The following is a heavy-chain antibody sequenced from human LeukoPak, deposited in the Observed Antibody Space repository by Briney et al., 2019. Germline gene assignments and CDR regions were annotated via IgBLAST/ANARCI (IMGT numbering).Heavy chain of an antibody. CDR2: INPNSGGT. CDR3: ARGYSYGRPFDP. V-gene: IGHV1-2*06. D-gene: IGHD5-18*01. J-gene: IGHJ5*02. CDR1: GYTFTGYY. Sequence: ASVKVSCKASGYTFTGYYMHWVRQARGQGLEWMGRINPNSGGTNYAQKFQGRVTMTRDTSISTAYMELSRLRSDDTAVYYCARGYSYGRPFDPWGQGTLVTVSS.